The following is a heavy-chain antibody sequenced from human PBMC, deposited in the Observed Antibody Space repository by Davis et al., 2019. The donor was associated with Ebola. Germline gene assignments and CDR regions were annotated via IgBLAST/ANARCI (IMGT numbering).Heavy chain of an antibody. CDR1: GFTFSSYS. V-gene: IGHV3-21*01. CDR2: ISSSSSYI. J-gene: IGHJ6*04. CDR3: AVTTPNDYDLMDV. Sequence: PGGSLRLSCAASGFTFSSYSMNWVRQAPGKGLEWVSSISSSSSYIYYADSVKGRFTISRDNAKNSLYLQMNSLRAEDTAVYYCAVTTPNDYDLMDVWGEGTTVTVSS. D-gene: IGHD4-17*01.